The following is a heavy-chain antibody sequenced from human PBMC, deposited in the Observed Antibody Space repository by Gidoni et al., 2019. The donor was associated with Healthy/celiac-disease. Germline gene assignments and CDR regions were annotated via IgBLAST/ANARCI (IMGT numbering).Heavy chain of an antibody. V-gene: IGHV1-2*04. Sequence: QVQLVQSGAEATKPGASVKVSCTASGYTFPGHYMHWVRKAPGQGLEWLGWINPNSGGTNYAQKFQGWVTMTRDTSISTAYMELSRLGSDDTAVYSCARGRIVGATTGLGDDYWGQGTLVTVSS. CDR1: GYTFPGHY. CDR2: INPNSGGT. D-gene: IGHD1-26*01. J-gene: IGHJ4*02. CDR3: ARGRIVGATTGLGDDY.